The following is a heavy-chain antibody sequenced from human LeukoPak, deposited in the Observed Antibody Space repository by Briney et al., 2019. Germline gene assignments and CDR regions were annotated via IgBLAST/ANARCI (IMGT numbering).Heavy chain of an antibody. CDR3: ARDRLPDIAPFPPTGFDP. CDR1: GGSISSSSYY. J-gene: IGHJ5*02. CDR2: IYYSGSP. D-gene: IGHD5-12*01. Sequence: SETLSLTCTVSGGSISSSSYYWRWIRQPPGTGLEWNGSIYYSGSPHDNPSLKSRVTISVDTSKNQFSLKLSSVTAADTAVYYCARDRLPDIAPFPPTGFDPWGQGTLVTVSS. V-gene: IGHV4-39*07.